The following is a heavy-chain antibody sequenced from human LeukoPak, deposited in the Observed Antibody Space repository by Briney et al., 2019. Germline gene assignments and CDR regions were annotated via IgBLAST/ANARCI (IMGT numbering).Heavy chain of an antibody. D-gene: IGHD3-16*02. J-gene: IGHJ3*02. CDR3: AREQWMITFGGVIANDAFDI. CDR1: GFTFSDYY. CDR2: ISSSGSTI. Sequence: GGSLRLSCAASGFTFSDYYMSWIRQAPGKGLEWVSYISSSGSTIYYADSVKGRFTISRDNAKNSLYLQMNSLRAEDTAVYYCAREQWMITFGGVIANDAFDIWGQGTMVTVSS. V-gene: IGHV3-11*01.